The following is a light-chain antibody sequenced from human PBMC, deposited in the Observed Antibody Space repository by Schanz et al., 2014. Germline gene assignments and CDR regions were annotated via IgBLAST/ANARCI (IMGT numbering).Light chain of an antibody. V-gene: IGLV1-40*01. CDR2: GNS. CDR3: CSYAGSSGV. Sequence: QSVLTQPPSVSGAPGQRVTISCTGSSSNIGAGYDVHWYQQLPGTAPKLLIYGNSNRPSGVPDRFSGSKSGTSASLAITGLQAEDEADYYCCSYAGSSGVFGGGTQLTVL. CDR1: SSNIGAGYD. J-gene: IGLJ3*02.